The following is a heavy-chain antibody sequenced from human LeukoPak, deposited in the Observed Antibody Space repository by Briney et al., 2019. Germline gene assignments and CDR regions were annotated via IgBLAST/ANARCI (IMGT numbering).Heavy chain of an antibody. V-gene: IGHV4-31*03. CDR2: IYYSGSN. CDR3: ARGRTDPFDY. J-gene: IGHJ4*02. Sequence: SETLSLTCTVSGGSINSGAYYWSWIRQHPGKGLEWIGYIYYSGSNYYNPSLKSRVTISVDTSKNQFSLKLSSVTAADTAVYYCARGRTDPFDYWGQGTLVTVSS. CDR1: GGSINSGAYY.